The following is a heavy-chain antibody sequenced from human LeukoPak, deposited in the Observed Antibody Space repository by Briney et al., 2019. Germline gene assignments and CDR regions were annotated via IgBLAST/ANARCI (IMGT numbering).Heavy chain of an antibody. CDR3: ARVPRGTYYDFWSGYTLPWFDP. CDR2: IYYSGST. V-gene: IGHV4-59*01. Sequence: LETLSLTCTVSGGSMNNYYWSWIRQPPGKALEWIGYIYYSGSTNYNPSLKSRVTMSVDTSKNHFSLKLSSVTAADTAVYYCARVPRGTYYDFWSGYTLPWFDPWGQGTLVTVSS. CDR1: GGSMNNYY. D-gene: IGHD3-3*01. J-gene: IGHJ5*02.